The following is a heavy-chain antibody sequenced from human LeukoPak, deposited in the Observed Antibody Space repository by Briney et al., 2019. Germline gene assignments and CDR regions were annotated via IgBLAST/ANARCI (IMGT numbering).Heavy chain of an antibody. J-gene: IGHJ4*02. CDR3: AKVGRAVAFDY. V-gene: IGHV3-30*18. CDR2: ISYDGSNK. CDR1: GFTFSSYG. D-gene: IGHD6-19*01. Sequence: PGRSLRLSCAASGFTFSSYGMHWVRQAPGKGLEWVAVISYDGSNKYYADSVKGRFTISRDNSKNTLYLQMNSLRAEDTAVYYCAKVGRAVAFDYWGQGTLVTASS.